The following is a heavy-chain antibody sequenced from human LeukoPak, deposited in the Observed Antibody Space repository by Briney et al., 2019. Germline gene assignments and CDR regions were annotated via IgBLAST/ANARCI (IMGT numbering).Heavy chain of an antibody. Sequence: GRSLRLSCAASGFTFSSYGMHWVRRAPGKGLEGVAGVWYDGSNKYSADSVKGRFTISRDSSKNTLYRQMNSLRAEDTAVADSASPYGDSPAAYYFDYWGQGTLVTVSS. V-gene: IGHV3-33*01. D-gene: IGHD6-13*01. CDR2: VWYDGSNK. CDR1: GFTFSSYG. J-gene: IGHJ4*02. CDR3: ASPYGDSPAAYYFDY.